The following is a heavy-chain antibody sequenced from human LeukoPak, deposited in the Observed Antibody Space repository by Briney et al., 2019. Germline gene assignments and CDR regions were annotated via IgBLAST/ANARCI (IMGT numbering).Heavy chain of an antibody. V-gene: IGHV4-59*01. CDR3: ARDGEGFGY. CDR2: IYYSGST. Sequence: SETLSLTCTVSGGSISSYYWSWIRQPPGKGLEWIGCIYYSGSTNYNPSLKSRVTISVDTSKNQFSLKLSSVTAADTAVYYCARDGEGFGYWGQGTLVTVSS. D-gene: IGHD3-10*01. CDR1: GGSISSYY. J-gene: IGHJ4*02.